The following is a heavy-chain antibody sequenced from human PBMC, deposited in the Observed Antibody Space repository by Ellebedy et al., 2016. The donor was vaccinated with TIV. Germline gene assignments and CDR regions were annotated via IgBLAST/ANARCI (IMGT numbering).Heavy chain of an antibody. D-gene: IGHD3-16*01. Sequence: SVKVSCXASGGTFSSYAISWVRQAPGQGLEWMGGIIPIFGTANYAQKFQGRVTITADESTSTAYMELRSLRSDDTAVYYCARRGIADYWGQGTLVTVSS. CDR2: IIPIFGTA. J-gene: IGHJ4*02. CDR1: GGTFSSYA. CDR3: ARRGIADY. V-gene: IGHV1-69*13.